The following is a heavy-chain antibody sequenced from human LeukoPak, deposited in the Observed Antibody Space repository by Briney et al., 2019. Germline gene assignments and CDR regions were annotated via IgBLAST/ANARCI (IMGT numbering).Heavy chain of an antibody. D-gene: IGHD1-26*01. CDR2: INPSGSSA. CDR1: GYSFTSYY. J-gene: IGHJ5*02. CDR3: ARDNSVGETAWWFDP. V-gene: IGHV1-46*01. Sequence: ASVKVSCKASGYSFTSYYMHWVRQAPGQGLEWMGFINPSGSSAAYAQKFQGRLTMTRDMFTSTDYMELTSLTSDDTAVYYCARDNSVGETAWWFDPWGQGTLVTVSS.